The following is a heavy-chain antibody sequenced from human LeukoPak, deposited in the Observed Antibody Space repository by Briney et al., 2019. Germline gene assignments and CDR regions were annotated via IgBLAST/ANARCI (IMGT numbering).Heavy chain of an antibody. D-gene: IGHD3-9*01. J-gene: IGHJ4*02. CDR2: ISYDGSNK. V-gene: IGHV3-30*18. CDR1: GFTFINYG. CDR3: AKDRVLPYFDWLFDLDY. Sequence: GGSLRLSCAASGFTFINYGMHWVRQAPGKGLEWVAVISYDGSNKYYADSVKGRFTISRDNSKNTLYLQMNSLRAEDTAVYYCAKDRVLPYFDWLFDLDYWGQGTLVTVSS.